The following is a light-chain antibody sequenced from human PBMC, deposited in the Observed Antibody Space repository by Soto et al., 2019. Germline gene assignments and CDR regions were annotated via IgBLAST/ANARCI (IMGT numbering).Light chain of an antibody. CDR1: SGSVSTNYY. V-gene: IGLV8-61*01. Sequence: QAVVTQEPSFSVSPGGTVTLTCGLSSGSVSTNYYPSWYQQTPGQAPRTLIYNTNSRSSGVPDRFSGSLLGNKAALTITGAQAEDESDYYCVLHMFCGVPVFGGGTKLTVL. CDR3: VLHMFCGVPV. J-gene: IGLJ3*02. CDR2: NTN.